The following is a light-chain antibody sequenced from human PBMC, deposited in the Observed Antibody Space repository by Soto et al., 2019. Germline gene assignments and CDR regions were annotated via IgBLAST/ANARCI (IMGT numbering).Light chain of an antibody. V-gene: IGKV3-20*01. CDR2: GAS. J-gene: IGKJ2*01. Sequence: EIVLTQSPGTLSLSPGERATLSCRASQSVSGSYLAWYQQKPGKATRLLISGASSRATGIPDRFSGSGSGTDFTLTISRLEPEDLAVYYCQQYGSSPPYTFGQGTQLEIK. CDR1: QSVSGSY. CDR3: QQYGSSPPYT.